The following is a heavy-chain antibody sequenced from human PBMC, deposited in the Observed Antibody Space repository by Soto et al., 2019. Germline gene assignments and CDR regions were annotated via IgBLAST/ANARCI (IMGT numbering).Heavy chain of an antibody. Sequence: QVQLQESGPGLVRPSETLSLTCAVSGGPITSHFWSWIRQSPSKGLEWIGYIHYTGSTAYNPSLRSRVAMSIDTSNRQFSLRLNSVTAADSAVYYCARYDDYGPLFFVSWGQGTLVTVSS. D-gene: IGHD4-17*01. J-gene: IGHJ4*02. CDR1: GGPITSHF. V-gene: IGHV4-59*08. CDR2: IHYTGST. CDR3: ARYDDYGPLFFVS.